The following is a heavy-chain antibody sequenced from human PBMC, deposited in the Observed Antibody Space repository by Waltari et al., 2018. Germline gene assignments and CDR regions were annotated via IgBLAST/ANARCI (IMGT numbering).Heavy chain of an antibody. Sequence: QVQLQESGPGLVKPSETLSLTCTVPGGSISSYYWSWIRQPPGKGLEWIGYIYTSGSTNYNPSLKSRVTISVDTSKNQFSLKLSSVTAADTAVYYCARVDSSSWYRGGYYYYMDVWGKGTTVTVSS. V-gene: IGHV4-4*09. CDR2: IYTSGST. CDR3: ARVDSSSWYRGGYYYYMDV. J-gene: IGHJ6*03. CDR1: GGSISSYY. D-gene: IGHD6-13*01.